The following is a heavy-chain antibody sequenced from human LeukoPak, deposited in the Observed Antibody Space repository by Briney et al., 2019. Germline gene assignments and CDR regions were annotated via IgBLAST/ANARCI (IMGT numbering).Heavy chain of an antibody. J-gene: IGHJ4*02. CDR3: ATQSPQLTGYNY. CDR2: FDPEDGET. Sequence: ASVKVSCKVSGYTLTELSMHWVRQAPGKGLEWMGGFDPEDGETIYAQKFQGRVTMTEDTSTDTAHMELSSLRSEDTAVYYCATQSPQLTGYNYWGQGTLVTVSS. D-gene: IGHD7-27*01. CDR1: GYTLTELS. V-gene: IGHV1-24*01.